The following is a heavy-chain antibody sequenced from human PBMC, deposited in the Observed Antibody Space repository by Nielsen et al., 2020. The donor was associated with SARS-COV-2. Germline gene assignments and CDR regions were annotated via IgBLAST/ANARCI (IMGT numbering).Heavy chain of an antibody. CDR2: IYYSGST. V-gene: IGHV4-31*03. CDR3: ARIILPMVRVEIYYGMDV. CDR1: GGSISSGGYY. Sequence: SETLSLTCTVSGGSISSGGYYWSWIRQHPGKGLEWIGYIYYSGSTYYNPSLKSRVTISVDTSKNQFSLKLSSVTAADTAVYYCARIILPMVRVEIYYGMDVWGQGTTVTVSS. J-gene: IGHJ6*02. D-gene: IGHD3-10*01.